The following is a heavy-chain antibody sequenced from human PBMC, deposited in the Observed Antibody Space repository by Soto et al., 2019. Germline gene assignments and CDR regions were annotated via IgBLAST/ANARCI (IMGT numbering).Heavy chain of an antibody. D-gene: IGHD4-17*01. V-gene: IGHV1-18*01. J-gene: IGHJ6*02. CDR2: ISAYNGNT. CDR1: GYTFTSYG. CDR3: ARDSGYGDYEGFVDV. Sequence: ASVNVSCKASGYTFTSYGISWVRQAPGQGLEWMGWISAYNGNTNYAQKLQGRVTMTTDTSTSTAYMELRSLRSDDTAVYYCARDSGYGDYEGFVDVWGQGNTVTVSS.